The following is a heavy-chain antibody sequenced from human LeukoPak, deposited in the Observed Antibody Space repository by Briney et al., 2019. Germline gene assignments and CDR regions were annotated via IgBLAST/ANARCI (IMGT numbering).Heavy chain of an antibody. CDR3: ARARVADYYDSSGYYYIFDY. CDR1: GGSISSYY. D-gene: IGHD3-22*01. Sequence: PSETLSLTCTVSGGSISSYYWSWIRQPAPKGLGRIGRIYISGSANTNPSLSSRVSLSVYTSKNTISLKLSSVTAADTAVYYCARARVADYYDSSGYYYIFDYWGQGTLVTVSS. CDR2: IYISGSA. V-gene: IGHV4-4*07. J-gene: IGHJ4*02.